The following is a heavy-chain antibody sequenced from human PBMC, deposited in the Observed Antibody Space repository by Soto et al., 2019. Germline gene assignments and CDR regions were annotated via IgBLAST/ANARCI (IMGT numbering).Heavy chain of an antibody. J-gene: IGHJ4*02. CDR2: IKQDGSEK. Sequence: GGSLRLSCAASGFTFSSYWMSWVRQAPGKGLEWVANIKQDGSEKYYVDSVKGRFTISRDNAKNSLYLQMNSLRAEDTAVYYCARALPRASDYFDYWGQGTLVTVSS. V-gene: IGHV3-7*01. CDR1: GFTFSSYW. CDR3: ARALPRASDYFDY. D-gene: IGHD3-3*01.